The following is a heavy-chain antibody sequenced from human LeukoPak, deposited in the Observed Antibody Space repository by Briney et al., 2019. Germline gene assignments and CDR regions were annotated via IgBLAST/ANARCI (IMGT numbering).Heavy chain of an antibody. Sequence: GGSLRLSCAASGFTFSRYVMSWISQAPGKRLEWVSYISSSGSTIYYPDSVKGRFTISRDNAKNSLYLQMNSLRAEDTAVYYCARVTKGYSGSYSYYYFYMDVWGKGTTVTVSS. CDR1: GFTFSRYV. CDR2: ISSSGSTI. V-gene: IGHV3-11*04. D-gene: IGHD1-26*01. CDR3: ARVTKGYSGSYSYYYFYMDV. J-gene: IGHJ6*03.